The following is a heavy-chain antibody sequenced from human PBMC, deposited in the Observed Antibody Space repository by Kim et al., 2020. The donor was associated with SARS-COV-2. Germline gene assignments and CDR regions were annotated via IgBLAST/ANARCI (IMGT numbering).Heavy chain of an antibody. V-gene: IGHV4-39*07. Sequence: SETLSLTCTVSGGSISSSSYYWGWIRQPPGKGLEWIGSIYYSGSTYYNPSLKSRVTISVDTSKNQFSLKLSSVTAADTAVYYCARDARWELRNAFDIWG. J-gene: IGHJ3*02. D-gene: IGHD1-26*01. CDR3: ARDARWELRNAFDI. CDR2: IYYSGST. CDR1: GGSISSSSYY.